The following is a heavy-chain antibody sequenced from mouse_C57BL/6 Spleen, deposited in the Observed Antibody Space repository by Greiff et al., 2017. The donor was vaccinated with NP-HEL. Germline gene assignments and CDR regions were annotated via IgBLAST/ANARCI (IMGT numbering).Heavy chain of an antibody. CDR2: ISYDGSN. CDR3: ARGRYYGSSLYYFDY. Sequence: DVKLVESGPGLVKPSQSLSLTCSVTGYSITSGYYWNWIRQFPGNKLEWMGYISYDGSNNYNPSLKNRISITRDTSKNQFFLKLNSVTTEDTATYYCARGRYYGSSLYYFDYWGQGTTLTVSS. V-gene: IGHV3-6*01. CDR1: GYSITSGYY. D-gene: IGHD1-1*01. J-gene: IGHJ2*01.